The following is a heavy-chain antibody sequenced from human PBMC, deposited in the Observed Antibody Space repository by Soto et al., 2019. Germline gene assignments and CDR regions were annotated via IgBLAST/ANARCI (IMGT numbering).Heavy chain of an antibody. V-gene: IGHV4-39*01. CDR3: ARQLVVVGTVFDY. D-gene: IGHD6-19*01. CDR2: IYYSGST. Sequence: SETLSLTCTVSGGSISSSSYYWSWIRQPPGKGLEWIGNIYYSGSTYYNPSLESRVSISVDTSKNQFSLRLSSVTAADTAVYYCARQLVVVGTVFDYWGHGTLVTVSS. CDR1: GGSISSSSYY. J-gene: IGHJ4*01.